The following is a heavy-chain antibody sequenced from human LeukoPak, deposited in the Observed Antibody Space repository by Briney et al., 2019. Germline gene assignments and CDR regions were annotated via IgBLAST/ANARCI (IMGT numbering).Heavy chain of an antibody. CDR2: INHSGST. V-gene: IGHV4-34*01. Sequence: SETLSLTCAVYGGSFSGYYWSWIRQPPGKGLEWIGEINHSGSTNYSPSLKSRVTISVDTSKNQFSLKLSSVTAADTAVYYCARGSRIRVRGVSNWFDPWGQGTLVTVSS. CDR1: GGSFSGYY. J-gene: IGHJ5*02. D-gene: IGHD3-10*01. CDR3: ARGSRIRVRGVSNWFDP.